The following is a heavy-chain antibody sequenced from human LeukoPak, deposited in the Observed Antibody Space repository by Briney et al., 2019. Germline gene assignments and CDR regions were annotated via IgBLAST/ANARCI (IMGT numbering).Heavy chain of an antibody. CDR2: IKQDGSEK. CDR3: AGTRGSGWSPFDY. Sequence: PGGSLRLSCAASGFTFSSYWMSWVRQAPGKGLEWVANIKQDGSEKYYVDSVKGRFTISRDNAKNSLYLQMNSLRAEDTAVYYCAGTRGSGWSPFDYWGQGTLVTVSS. D-gene: IGHD6-19*01. CDR1: GFTFSSYW. V-gene: IGHV3-7*01. J-gene: IGHJ4*02.